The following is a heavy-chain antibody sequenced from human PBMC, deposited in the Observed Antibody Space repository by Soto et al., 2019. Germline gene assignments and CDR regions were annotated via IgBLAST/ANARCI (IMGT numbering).Heavy chain of an antibody. D-gene: IGHD3-10*01. CDR3: ARRSTSSLQSRSYYTSDC. J-gene: IGHJ4*01. CDR1: GGSFSGYY. CDR2: SNHSGST. Sequence: QVQLQQWGAGLLKPSETLSLTCAVYGGSFSGYYWSWIRQPPGKELEWIGESNHSGSTNYNPSLKSRVTISVDSSKNHLSLKLSSVTGADTSVYYCARRSTSSLQSRSYYTSDCWGQGNLVTVSS. V-gene: IGHV4-34*01.